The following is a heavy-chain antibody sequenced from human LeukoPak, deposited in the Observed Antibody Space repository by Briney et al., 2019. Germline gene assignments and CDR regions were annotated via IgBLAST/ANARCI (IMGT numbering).Heavy chain of an antibody. CDR1: GGSISSGGYY. V-gene: IGHV4-31*03. D-gene: IGHD1-26*01. J-gene: IGHJ4*02. CDR3: ARGRSAGGNFDY. Sequence: SETLSLTCTVSGGSISSGGYYWSWIRHQPGKGLEWIGYIYYSGSTDYNPSLKSRLAISVDTSKNQFSLKVTSVTAADTAVYYCARGRSAGGNFDYWGQGTLVTVSS. CDR2: IYYSGST.